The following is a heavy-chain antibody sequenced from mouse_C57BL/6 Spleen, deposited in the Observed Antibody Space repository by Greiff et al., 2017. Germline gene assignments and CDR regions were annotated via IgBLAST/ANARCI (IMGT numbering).Heavy chain of an antibody. CDR3: ARGGTTVVAPYWYFDV. CDR2: INPSSGYT. Sequence: VQLQESGAELARPGASVKMSCKASGYTFTSYTMHWVNQRPGQGLEWIGYINPSSGYTKYNQKFKDKATLTADKSSSTAYMQLSSLTSEDSAVYYCARGGTTVVAPYWYFDVWGTGTTVTVSS. D-gene: IGHD1-1*01. V-gene: IGHV1-4*01. CDR1: GYTFTSYT. J-gene: IGHJ1*03.